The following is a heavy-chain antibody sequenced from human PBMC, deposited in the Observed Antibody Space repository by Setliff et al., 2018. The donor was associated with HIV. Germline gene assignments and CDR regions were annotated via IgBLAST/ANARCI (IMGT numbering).Heavy chain of an antibody. D-gene: IGHD2-2*01. CDR1: GFSISSGYY. V-gene: IGHV4-38-2*01. J-gene: IGHJ4*02. Sequence: PSETLSLTCAVSGFSISSGYYRGWIRQPPGKGLEWIGIIYHSGSTYYNPSLKSRVTISVDTSKNQFSLKLISVTAADTPVYYCARRNVVVPAALDYWGQGTLVTVSS. CDR3: ARRNVVVPAALDY. CDR2: IYHSGST.